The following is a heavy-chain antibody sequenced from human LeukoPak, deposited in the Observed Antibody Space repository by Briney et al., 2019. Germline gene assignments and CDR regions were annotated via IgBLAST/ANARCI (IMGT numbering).Heavy chain of an antibody. J-gene: IGHJ6*03. Sequence: NPSETLSLTCTVSGGSISSGSYYWSWIRQPAGKGLEWIGRIYTSGSTNYNPSLKSRVTMSVDTSKNQFSLKLSSVTAADTAVYYCARGGSSLRYYYMDVWGKGTTVTVSS. V-gene: IGHV4-61*02. D-gene: IGHD6-6*01. CDR2: IYTSGST. CDR1: GGSISSGSYY. CDR3: ARGGSSLRYYYMDV.